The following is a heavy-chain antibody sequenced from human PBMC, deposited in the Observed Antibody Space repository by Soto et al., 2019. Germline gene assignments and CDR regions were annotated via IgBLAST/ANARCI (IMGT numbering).Heavy chain of an antibody. V-gene: IGHV4-31*03. CDR2: IYYSGST. J-gene: IGHJ4*02. Sequence: TLSLTCTVSGGSISSGGYYWSWIRQHPGKGLEWIGYIYYSGSTYYNPSLKSRVTISVDTSKNQFSLKLSSVTAADTAVYYCARENAGGLRYFDWSPSFDYWGQGTLVTVSS. CDR1: GGSISSGGYY. CDR3: ARENAGGLRYFDWSPSFDY. D-gene: IGHD3-9*01.